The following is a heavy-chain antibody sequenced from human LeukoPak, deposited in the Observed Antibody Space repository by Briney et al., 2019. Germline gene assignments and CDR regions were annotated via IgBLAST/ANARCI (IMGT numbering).Heavy chain of an antibody. J-gene: IGHJ4*02. V-gene: IGHV1-8*01. D-gene: IGHD6-19*01. CDR2: MNPNSGNT. Sequence: GASVKVSCKASGYTFTSYDINWVRQAPEQGLEWMGWMNPNSGNTGYAQKFQGRVTITRNTSISTAYMELSSLRSEDTAVYYCARGVAGSLDYWGQGTLVTVSS. CDR3: ARGVAGSLDY. CDR1: GYTFTSYD.